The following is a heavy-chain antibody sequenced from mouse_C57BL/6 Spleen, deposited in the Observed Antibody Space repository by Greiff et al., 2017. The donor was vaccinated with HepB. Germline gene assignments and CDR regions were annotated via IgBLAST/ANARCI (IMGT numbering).Heavy chain of an antibody. CDR2: IHPSDSDT. CDR1: GYTFTSYW. CDR3: AGYYGSSSDWYFDV. V-gene: IGHV1-74*01. D-gene: IGHD1-1*01. Sequence: QVQLKQPGAELVKPGASVKVSCKASGYTFTSYWMHWVKQRPGQGLEWIGRIHPSDSDTNYNQKFKGKATLTVDKSSSTAYMQLSSLTSEDSAVYYCAGYYGSSSDWYFDVWGTGTTVTVSS. J-gene: IGHJ1*03.